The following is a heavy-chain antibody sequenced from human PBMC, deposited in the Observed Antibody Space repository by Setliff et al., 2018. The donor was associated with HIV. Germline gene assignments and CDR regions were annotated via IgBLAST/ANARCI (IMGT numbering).Heavy chain of an antibody. CDR1: GGSFIGYY. V-gene: IGHV4-34*11. CDR3: ARVQMAYAAFDV. CDR2: IYCTGSS. D-gene: IGHD4-17*01. Sequence: SETLSLTCAVYGGSFIGYYWSWIRQPPGKGLEWIGSIYCTGSSDNNPSLKSRVTLSVDTSKHQFSLKLSSVTAADTAVYYCARVQMAYAAFDVWGQGTMVTVSS. J-gene: IGHJ3*01.